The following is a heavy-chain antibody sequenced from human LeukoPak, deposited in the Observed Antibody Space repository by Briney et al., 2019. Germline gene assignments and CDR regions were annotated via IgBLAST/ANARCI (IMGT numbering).Heavy chain of an antibody. V-gene: IGHV3-30*02. J-gene: IGHJ6*03. CDR2: IRYDGSNE. D-gene: IGHD2-15*01. Sequence: GGSLRLSCAASGFSFSGYGVHWVRQAPGKGLEWVAFIRYDGSNEYYADSVKGRFTISRDKSKNTLSLQMNGLRVEDTAVYYCAKVMPPGRIRFYSYYMDVWGKGTMVTVS. CDR1: GFSFSGYG. CDR3: AKVMPPGRIRFYSYYMDV.